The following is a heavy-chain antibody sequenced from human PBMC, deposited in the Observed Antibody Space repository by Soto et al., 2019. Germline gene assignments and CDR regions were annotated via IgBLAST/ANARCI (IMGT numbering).Heavy chain of an antibody. V-gene: IGHV1-69*04. Sequence: ASVKVSCKASGGTFSSYTISWVRQAPGQGLEWMGRIIPILGIANYAQKFQGRVTITADKSTSTAYMELSSLRSEDTAVYYCARDNRPAYCGGDCYSYYYYYYMDVWGKGTTVTVSS. CDR2: IIPILGIA. CDR1: GGTFSSYT. J-gene: IGHJ6*03. CDR3: ARDNRPAYCGGDCYSYYYYYYMDV. D-gene: IGHD2-21*01.